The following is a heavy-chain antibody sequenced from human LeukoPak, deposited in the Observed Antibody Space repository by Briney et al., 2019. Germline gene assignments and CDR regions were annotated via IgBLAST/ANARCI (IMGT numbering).Heavy chain of an antibody. CDR2: INPNSGGT. J-gene: IGHJ4*02. V-gene: IGHV1-2*02. D-gene: IGHD2-15*01. CDR3: ARSEGLAVAATEYYFDY. Sequence: ASVKVSCKASGYTFTGFYIHGVRLAPGQGREWMGWINPNSGGTNYAQKLQGRVTMTRDTSISTAYLELSRLRSDGTAVYYCARSEGLAVAATEYYFDYWGQGTLVTVSS. CDR1: GYTFTGFY.